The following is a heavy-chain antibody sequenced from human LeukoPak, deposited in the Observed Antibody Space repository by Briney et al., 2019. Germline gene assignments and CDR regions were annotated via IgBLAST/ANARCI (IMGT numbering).Heavy chain of an antibody. CDR3: AKWGDYDVLAGYYVSDF. V-gene: IGHV3-23*01. CDR2: ISGRSDNT. CDR1: GFIFSNYA. D-gene: IGHD3-9*01. J-gene: IGHJ4*02. Sequence: GASLRLSCAASGFIFSNYAMYWVRQAPGKGLEWVSAISGRSDNTYYADSVKGRFTLSRDSSKNTLYLQMNSLRADDTAVYYCAKWGDYDVLAGYYVSDFWGQGTLVTVSS.